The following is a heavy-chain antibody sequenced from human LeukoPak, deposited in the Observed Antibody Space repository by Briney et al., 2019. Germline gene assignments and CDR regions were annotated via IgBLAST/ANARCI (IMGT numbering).Heavy chain of an antibody. V-gene: IGHV3-21*01. D-gene: IGHD5-24*01. CDR2: ISSSSSYM. CDR3: ASATRDGYNLS. J-gene: IGHJ5*02. Sequence: GGSLRLSCAASGFTFSSYSMNWVRQAPGKGLEWVSSISSSSSYMYYADSVKGRFTISRDNAKNSLYLQMNSLRAEDTAVYYCASATRDGYNLSWGQGTLVTVSS. CDR1: GFTFSSYS.